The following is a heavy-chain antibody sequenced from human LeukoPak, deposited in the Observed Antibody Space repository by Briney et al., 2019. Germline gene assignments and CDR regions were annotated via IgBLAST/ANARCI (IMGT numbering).Heavy chain of an antibody. D-gene: IGHD5-18*01. CDR1: GGSISSGDYY. V-gene: IGHV4-30-4*01. CDR3: ASVRGYSYGYLPS. Sequence: SETLSLTCTVSGGSISSGDYYWRWIRQPPGKGLEWIGYIYYSGSTYYNPSLKSRVTISVYTSKNQFSLKLSPLTAADTAVYYCASVRGYSYGYLPSWGQGTLVTVSS. CDR2: IYYSGST. J-gene: IGHJ4*02.